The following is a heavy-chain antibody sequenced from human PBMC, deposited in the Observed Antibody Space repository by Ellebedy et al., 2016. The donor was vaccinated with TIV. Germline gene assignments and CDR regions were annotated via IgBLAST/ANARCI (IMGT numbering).Heavy chain of an antibody. D-gene: IGHD3-22*01. Sequence: SGPTLVKPKQTLTLTCTFSGFSLRSSGVAVGWIRQPPGKALEWLALIYCDDDKRYSPSLKSRLTITKDTPKNQVVLTMTNMDPVDTGTYYCAHSPPGMIFYDSSDRFDYWGQGTLVTVSS. CDR3: AHSPPGMIFYDSSDRFDY. CDR2: IYCDDDK. V-gene: IGHV2-5*02. J-gene: IGHJ4*02. CDR1: GFSLRSSGVA.